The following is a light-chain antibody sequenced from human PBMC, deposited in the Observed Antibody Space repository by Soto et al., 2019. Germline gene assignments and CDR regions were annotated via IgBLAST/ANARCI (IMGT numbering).Light chain of an antibody. J-gene: IGKJ2*01. Sequence: EIVLTQSPATLSLSPGERATLSCRASQSVSSYLAWYQHKPGQAPRLLIYDASNRATGIPARFSGSGSGTDFTLTISSLEPEDFAVYSCQPRSNWPHTFGPGTKLEIK. CDR2: DAS. V-gene: IGKV3-11*01. CDR1: QSVSSY. CDR3: QPRSNWPHT.